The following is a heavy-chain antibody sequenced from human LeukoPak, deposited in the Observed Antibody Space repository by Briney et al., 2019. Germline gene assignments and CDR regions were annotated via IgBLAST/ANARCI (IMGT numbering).Heavy chain of an antibody. J-gene: IGHJ6*03. CDR1: GYSFTSYW. CDR3: ARHFSIAARPGYYYYYMDV. V-gene: IGHV5-51*01. D-gene: IGHD6-6*01. CDR2: IYPGDSDT. Sequence: AGESLKISCKGSGYSFTSYWIGWVRQMPGKGLEWMGIIYPGDSDTRYSPSFQGQVTISADKSISTAYLRWSSLKASDTAMYYCARHFSIAARPGYYYYYMDVWGKGTTVTVSS.